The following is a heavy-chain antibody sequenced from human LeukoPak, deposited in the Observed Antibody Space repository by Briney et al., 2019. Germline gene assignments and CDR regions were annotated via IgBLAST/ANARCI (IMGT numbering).Heavy chain of an antibody. V-gene: IGHV7-4-1*02. Sequence: AASVKVSCKASGYTFTSYAMNWVRQAPGQGLEWMGWINTSTGNPTYAQGFTGRFVFSLDTSVSTAYLQISGLKAEDTAVYYCAREIDSSGWYYRYYYYYYYMDVWGKGTTVTVSS. CDR1: GYTFTSYA. D-gene: IGHD6-19*01. CDR3: AREIDSSGWYYRYYYYYYYMDV. CDR2: INTSTGNP. J-gene: IGHJ6*03.